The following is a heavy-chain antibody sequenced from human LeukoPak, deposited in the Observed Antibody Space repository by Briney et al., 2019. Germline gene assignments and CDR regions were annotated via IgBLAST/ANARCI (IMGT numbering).Heavy chain of an antibody. J-gene: IGHJ3*02. Sequence: SVKVSCKASGGTFSSYAISWVRQAPGQGLEWMGRIIPILGIANYAQKFQGRVMITADKSTSTAYMELSSLRSEDTAVYYCARVYLPYYYDSTGRAFDIWGQGTMVTVSS. CDR2: IIPILGIA. V-gene: IGHV1-69*04. CDR1: GGTFSSYA. D-gene: IGHD3-22*01. CDR3: ARVYLPYYYDSTGRAFDI.